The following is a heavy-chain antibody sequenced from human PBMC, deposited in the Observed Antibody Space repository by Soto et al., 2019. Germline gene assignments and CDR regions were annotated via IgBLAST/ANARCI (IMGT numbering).Heavy chain of an antibody. J-gene: IGHJ4*02. V-gene: IGHV3-23*01. CDR3: TKRGKPRTGDQPFDY. CDR2: ISGSGGST. D-gene: IGHD7-27*01. CDR1: GFTFSSYA. Sequence: GESLKISCAASGFTFSSYAMSWVRQAPGKGLEWVSAISGSGGSTYYADSEKGRFTISRDNSKNTLYLQMNSLRAEDTVVYFCTKRGKPRTGDQPFDYWGRGALVTVSS.